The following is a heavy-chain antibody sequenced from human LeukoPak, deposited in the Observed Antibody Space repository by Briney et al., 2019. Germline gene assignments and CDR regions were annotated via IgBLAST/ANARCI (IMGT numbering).Heavy chain of an antibody. V-gene: IGHV4-59*08. CDR2: VDHTGST. CDR3: ARLWSTYCSGGSCPHQPNY. J-gene: IGHJ4*02. D-gene: IGHD2-15*01. Sequence: SETLSLTCSVSDDSITMYYWTWIRQPPGKGLEWIGYVDHTGSTNFNPSLNGRVSISRDTTNNLFSLKLSSVTAADTAVYYCARLWSTYCSGGSCPHQPNYWGQGTLVTVSS. CDR1: DDSITMYY.